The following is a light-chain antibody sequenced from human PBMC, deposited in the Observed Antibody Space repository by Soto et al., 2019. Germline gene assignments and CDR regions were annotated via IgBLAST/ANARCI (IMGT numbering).Light chain of an antibody. Sequence: EIVLTQSPGTLSLSPGERATLSCRASQSVSTTYLGWYQQKPGQAPRLLVYGTSRRATGIPDRFSGSGSGTDFTLTISSLEPEDFAVYYCQHYGSSPPMYTFGQGIKLEIK. J-gene: IGKJ2*01. CDR1: QSVSTTY. CDR2: GTS. V-gene: IGKV3-20*01. CDR3: QHYGSSPPMYT.